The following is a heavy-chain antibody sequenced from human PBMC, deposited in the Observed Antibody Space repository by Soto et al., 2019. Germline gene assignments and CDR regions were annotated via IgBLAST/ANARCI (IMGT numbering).Heavy chain of an antibody. D-gene: IGHD5-18*01. CDR3: ARHKVTPNYYYYGMDV. V-gene: IGHV5-51*01. Sequence: GETLKISCKGSGYSFTSYWIGWVRQMPGKGLEWMGIIYPGDSDTRYSPSFQGQVTISADKSISTAYLQWSSLKASDTAMYYCARHKVTPNYYYYGMDVWGQGTTVTVSS. J-gene: IGHJ6*02. CDR2: IYPGDSDT. CDR1: GYSFTSYW.